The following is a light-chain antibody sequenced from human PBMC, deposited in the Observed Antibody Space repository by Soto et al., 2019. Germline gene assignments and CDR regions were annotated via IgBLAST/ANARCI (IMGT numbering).Light chain of an antibody. J-gene: IGLJ2*01. CDR3: SSYAGSNNVV. V-gene: IGLV2-8*01. CDR2: EVS. CDR1: SSDVGGYNY. Sequence: SALTQPPSASGSPGQSVTISCTGTSSDVGGYNYVSWYQQHPGKAPKLMIYEVSKRPSGVPDRFSGSKSGNTASLTVSGLQAEDEADYYCSSYAGSNNVVFGGGTKRTVL.